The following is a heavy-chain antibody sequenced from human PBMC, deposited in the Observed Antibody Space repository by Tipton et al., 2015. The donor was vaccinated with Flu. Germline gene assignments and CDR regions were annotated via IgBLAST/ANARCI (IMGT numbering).Heavy chain of an antibody. V-gene: IGHV4-59*12. Sequence: TLSLTCTVSGGSIGSYYWNWVRQPPGKGLEWMGYIYNSQYTKYNPSLKGRVTISMGTSKNQFSLHLESVTAADTAVYYCARDPSLGIPDYFDSWGQGILVTASS. J-gene: IGHJ4*02. CDR1: GGSIGSYY. D-gene: IGHD2-2*02. CDR3: ARDPSLGIPDYFDS. CDR2: IYNSQYT.